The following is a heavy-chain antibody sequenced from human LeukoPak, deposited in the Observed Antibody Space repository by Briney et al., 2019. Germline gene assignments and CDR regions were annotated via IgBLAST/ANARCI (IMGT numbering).Heavy chain of an antibody. J-gene: IGHJ5*01. Sequence: SGGSLRLSCAASGFTVSSSYMSWVRQAPGKGLEWVSVLYGDGTTYYVDSVKGRFTISRDNSKNTVYLQMNSLRAEDTAVYYCARASYSGWTASHDSWGQGTLVTVSS. CDR1: GFTVSSSY. D-gene: IGHD6-25*01. V-gene: IGHV3-66*01. CDR2: LYGDGTT. CDR3: ARASYSGWTASHDS.